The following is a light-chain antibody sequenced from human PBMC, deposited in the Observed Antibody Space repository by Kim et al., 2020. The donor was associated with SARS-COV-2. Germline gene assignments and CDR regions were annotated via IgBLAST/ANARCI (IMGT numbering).Light chain of an antibody. V-gene: IGKV1-5*03. CDR1: ESISKW. CDR2: ETS. Sequence: DIQMTQSPSILSASVGDRVTITCRASESISKWLAWHQQKPGQAPKLLIYETSRLDSTAPSRFSGSGFGTEFTLTISSLQPDDFATYYCQHYNDYPYTFGQGTKLEI. CDR3: QHYNDYPYT. J-gene: IGKJ2*01.